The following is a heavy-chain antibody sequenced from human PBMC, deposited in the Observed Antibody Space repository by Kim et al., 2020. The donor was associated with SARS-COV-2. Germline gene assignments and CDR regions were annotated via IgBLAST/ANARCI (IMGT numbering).Heavy chain of an antibody. CDR3: ARDELRYFDWSNRGAFDI. V-gene: IGHV3-33*01. J-gene: IGHJ3*02. CDR1: GFTFSSYG. D-gene: IGHD3-9*01. CDR2: IWYDGSNK. Sequence: GGSLRLSCAASGFTFSSYGMHWVRQAPGKGLEWVAVIWYDGSNKYYADSVKGRFTISRDNSKNTLYLQMNSLRAEDTAVYYCARDELRYFDWSNRGAFDIWGQGTMVTVSS.